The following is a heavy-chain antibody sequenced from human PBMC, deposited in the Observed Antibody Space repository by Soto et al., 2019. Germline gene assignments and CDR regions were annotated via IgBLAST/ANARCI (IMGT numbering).Heavy chain of an antibody. Sequence: RRLSCAASGFTFSSYGMHWVRQAPGKGLEWVAVIWYDGSNKYYADSVKGRFTISRDNSKNTLYLQMNSLRAEDTAVYYCARERVYDYVWGSYSPPDYWGQGTLVTAPQ. V-gene: IGHV3-33*01. J-gene: IGHJ4*02. CDR3: ARERVYDYVWGSYSPPDY. CDR2: IWYDGSNK. D-gene: IGHD3-16*01. CDR1: GFTFSSYG.